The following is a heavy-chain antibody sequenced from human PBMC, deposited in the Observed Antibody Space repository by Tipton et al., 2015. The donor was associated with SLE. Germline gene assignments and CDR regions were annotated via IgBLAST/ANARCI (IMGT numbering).Heavy chain of an antibody. CDR3: ARQSMAARPDFDF. V-gene: IGHV4-4*02. CDR1: GVSISNNNW. D-gene: IGHD6-6*01. Sequence: TLSLTCAVSGVSISNNNWWSWVRQPPGKGLEWIGEIYHSGSTNYNPSLKSRVSISVDKSNNQFSLILNSVTAADTAVYYCARQSMAARPDFDFWGQGTLVTVSS. J-gene: IGHJ4*02. CDR2: IYHSGST.